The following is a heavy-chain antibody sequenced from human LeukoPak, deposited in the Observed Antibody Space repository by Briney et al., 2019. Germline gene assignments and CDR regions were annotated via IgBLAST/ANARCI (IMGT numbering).Heavy chain of an antibody. CDR3: ARHISSGGTYAHFDY. Sequence: SETLSLTCTVSGGSISSYYWSWIRQPPGKGLEWIGYIHYNGTTNYNPSLKSRVTMSLDTSKNQVPLKLNSVTAADTAVYYCARHISSGGTYAHFDYWGQGTLVTVSS. V-gene: IGHV4-59*08. CDR1: GGSISSYY. D-gene: IGHD1-26*01. J-gene: IGHJ4*02. CDR2: IHYNGTT.